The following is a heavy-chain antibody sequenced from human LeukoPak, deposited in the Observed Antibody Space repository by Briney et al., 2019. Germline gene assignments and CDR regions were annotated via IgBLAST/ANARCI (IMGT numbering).Heavy chain of an antibody. CDR3: ARPRYDY. J-gene: IGHJ4*02. CDR1: GGSFSGYY. V-gene: IGHV4-34*01. CDR2: INHSGST. D-gene: IGHD3-9*01. Sequence: SETLSLTCAVYGGSFSGYYWSWIRQPPGKGLEWIGEINHSGSTNYNPSLKSRVTISVDTSKNQFSLRLSSVTAADTAVYYCARPRYDYWGQGTLVTVSS.